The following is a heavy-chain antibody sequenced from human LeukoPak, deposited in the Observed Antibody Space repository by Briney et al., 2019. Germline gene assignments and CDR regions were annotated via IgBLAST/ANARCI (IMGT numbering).Heavy chain of an antibody. Sequence: ASVKVSCKASGRTFSSYAISWVRQAPGQELEWMGRIIPILGIANYAQKFQGRVTITADKSTSTAYMELSSLRSEDTAVYYCASTNYYDSSGQGLYYWGQGTLVTVSS. CDR3: ASTNYYDSSGQGLYY. CDR2: IIPILGIA. CDR1: GRTFSSYA. D-gene: IGHD3-22*01. J-gene: IGHJ4*02. V-gene: IGHV1-69*04.